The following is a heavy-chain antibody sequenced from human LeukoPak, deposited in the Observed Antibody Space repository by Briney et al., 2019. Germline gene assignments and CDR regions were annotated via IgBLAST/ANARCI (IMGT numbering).Heavy chain of an antibody. J-gene: IGHJ4*02. CDR1: GGSFSGYY. CDR3: ARHPAYGSGYFDY. Sequence: PSETLSLTCAVYGGSFSGYYWSWIRQPPGKGLEWIGEINHSGSTNYNPSPKSRVTISVDTSKNQFSLKLSSVTAADTAVYYCARHPAYGSGYFDYWGQGTLVTVSS. CDR2: INHSGST. V-gene: IGHV4-34*01. D-gene: IGHD3-10*01.